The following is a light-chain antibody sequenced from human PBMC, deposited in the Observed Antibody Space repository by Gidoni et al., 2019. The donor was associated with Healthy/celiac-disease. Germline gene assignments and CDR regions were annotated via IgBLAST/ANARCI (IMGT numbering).Light chain of an antibody. CDR1: QSISSW. J-gene: IGKJ2*01. CDR2: KAS. Sequence: DIQMTQSPSTLSASVGDRVTITCRASQSISSWLAWYQQKPGKAPKLLIYKASSLESGVPSRFSGSGSGTEFALTISSLQPDDFATYYCQQYNSYPYTFGQGTKLEIK. CDR3: QQYNSYPYT. V-gene: IGKV1-5*03.